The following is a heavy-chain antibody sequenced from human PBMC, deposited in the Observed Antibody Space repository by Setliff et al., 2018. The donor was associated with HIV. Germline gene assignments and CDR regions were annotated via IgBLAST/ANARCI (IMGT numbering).Heavy chain of an antibody. CDR3: ARFGVAYGIDV. Sequence: GGSLRLSCGASGISFGNHWMYWVRQAPGKGLVWVSRINADGSITDYADSVKGRFTISRDTAKNSLYLQMNSLRADDTAVYYCARFGVAYGIDVWGQGTTVTVSS. CDR1: GISFGNHW. J-gene: IGHJ6*02. D-gene: IGHD3-10*01. V-gene: IGHV3-74*01. CDR2: INADGSIT.